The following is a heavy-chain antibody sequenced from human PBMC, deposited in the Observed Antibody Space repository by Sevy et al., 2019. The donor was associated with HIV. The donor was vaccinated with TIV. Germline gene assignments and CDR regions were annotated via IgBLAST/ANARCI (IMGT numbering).Heavy chain of an antibody. Sequence: ASVKVSCKASGGTFSSYAISWVRQAPGQGLEWMGGIIPIFGTANYAQKFQGRVTITADESTSTAYMELSSLRSEDTAAYYCASAEVVAAAPFYYGMDVWGQGTTVTVSS. V-gene: IGHV1-69*13. J-gene: IGHJ6*02. D-gene: IGHD2-15*01. CDR2: IIPIFGTA. CDR3: ASAEVVAAAPFYYGMDV. CDR1: GGTFSSYA.